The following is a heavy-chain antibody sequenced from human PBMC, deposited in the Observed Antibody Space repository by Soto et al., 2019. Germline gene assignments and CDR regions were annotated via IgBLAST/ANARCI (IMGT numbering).Heavy chain of an antibody. Sequence: QVQLQESGPGLVKPSQTLSLTCTVSGGSINGGGYFWSWIRQTPGKGLEWIGHIYNSGTTYTNPSLNSRATISGDTSPNQFSLHLKSVTAADTAVYYCARGPSTDKVDYWGQGTLVTVSS. D-gene: IGHD2-2*01. CDR1: GGSINGGGYF. CDR3: ARGPSTDKVDY. J-gene: IGHJ4*02. CDR2: IYNSGTT. V-gene: IGHV4-30-4*01.